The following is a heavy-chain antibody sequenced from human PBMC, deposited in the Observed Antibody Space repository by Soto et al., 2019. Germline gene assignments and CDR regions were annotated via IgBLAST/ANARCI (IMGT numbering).Heavy chain of an antibody. CDR2: ISSSSSTI. Sequence: PWGSLRLSCAASGFTFSSYSMNWVRQAPGKGLEWVSYISSSSSTIYYADSVKGRFTISRDNAKNSLYLQMNSLRAEDTAVYYCARHPERIAQIGWFDPWGQGTLVPVSS. D-gene: IGHD6-13*01. CDR3: ARHPERIAQIGWFDP. CDR1: GFTFSSYS. J-gene: IGHJ5*02. V-gene: IGHV3-48*01.